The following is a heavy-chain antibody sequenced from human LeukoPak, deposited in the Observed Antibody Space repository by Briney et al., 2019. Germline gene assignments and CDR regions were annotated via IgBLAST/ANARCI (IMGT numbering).Heavy chain of an antibody. CDR3: ARGTLYATSWNFDY. Sequence: SQTLSLTCALSGDSVSSNTASWNWLRQSPSRRLEWLRRRYFWSKWYNDYALSVKSRITLNPDTSKNQFSLQPNSVTPEDTAVYYCARGTLYATSWNFDYWGQGTLVTVSS. CDR2: RYFWSKWYN. D-gene: IGHD2-2*01. CDR1: GDSVSSNTAS. V-gene: IGHV6-1*01. J-gene: IGHJ4*02.